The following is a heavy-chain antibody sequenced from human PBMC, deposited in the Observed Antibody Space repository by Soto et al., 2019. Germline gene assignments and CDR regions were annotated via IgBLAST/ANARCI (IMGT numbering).Heavy chain of an antibody. CDR2: IDPSDSYT. CDR1: GYTFTSYW. D-gene: IGHD3-9*01. CDR3: ARGSILTGYYGDY. Sequence: GESLKISCKGSGYTFTSYWISWVRQMPGKGLEWVGRIDPSDSYTNYSPSFQGHVTISVDKSISTAYLQWSSLKDSDTAMYYCARGSILTGYYGDYWGQGTLVTVTS. J-gene: IGHJ4*02. V-gene: IGHV5-10-1*01.